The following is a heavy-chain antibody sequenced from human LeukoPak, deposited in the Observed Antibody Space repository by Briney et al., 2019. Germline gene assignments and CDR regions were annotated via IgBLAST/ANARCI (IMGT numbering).Heavy chain of an antibody. CDR1: GFTFSSYA. CDR2: ISGRGDST. J-gene: IGHJ4*02. D-gene: IGHD3-16*01. V-gene: IGHV3-23*01. CDR3: AGRGTKFDY. Sequence: GGSLRLSCAASGFTFSSYAMSWVRQAPGKGLEWVSAISGRGDSTYYADSVRGRFTISRDNSKNTLYLQMNSLRAEDTAVYYCAGRGTKFDYWGQGTLVTVSS.